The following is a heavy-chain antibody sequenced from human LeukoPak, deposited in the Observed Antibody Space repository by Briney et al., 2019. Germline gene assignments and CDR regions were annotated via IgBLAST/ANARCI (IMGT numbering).Heavy chain of an antibody. Sequence: TSGTLSLTCTVSDVSISNYYWTWIRQPAGKGLEWIGRLYIGRETDYNPSLKSRVTMSVDTSNSQFSLRLTSVTAADTATYYCARESRVLIGDGYYLDSWGPGTLITVSS. CDR1: DVSISNYY. J-gene: IGHJ4*02. CDR2: LYIGRET. D-gene: IGHD3-3*01. CDR3: ARESRVLIGDGYYLDS. V-gene: IGHV4-4*07.